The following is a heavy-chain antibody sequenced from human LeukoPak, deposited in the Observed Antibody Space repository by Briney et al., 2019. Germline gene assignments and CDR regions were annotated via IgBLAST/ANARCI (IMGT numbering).Heavy chain of an antibody. CDR2: ISSSSSTI. J-gene: IGHJ6*03. V-gene: IGHV3-48*04. CDR1: GFTFSSYS. Sequence: PGGSLRLSCAASGFTFSSYSMNWVRQALGKGLEWVSYISSSSSTIYSADSVKGRFTISRDNAKNSLYLQMNSLRAEDTAVYYCASREPGGYYYYYMDVWGKGTTVTVSS. D-gene: IGHD1-14*01. CDR3: ASREPGGYYYYYMDV.